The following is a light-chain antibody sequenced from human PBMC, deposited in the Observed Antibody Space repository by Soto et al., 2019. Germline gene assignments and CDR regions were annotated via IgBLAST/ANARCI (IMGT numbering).Light chain of an antibody. Sequence: DIQMTQSPSTLSASVGDRVTITCRASQSISSWLAWYQQKPGKAHKLLIYDASSLESGVPSRFSGSGSGTEFTITISSLQPDDFATYYCQQYNSHSQPVGKVTKVEIK. CDR2: DAS. V-gene: IGKV1-5*01. CDR3: QQYNSHSQP. J-gene: IGKJ1*01. CDR1: QSISSW.